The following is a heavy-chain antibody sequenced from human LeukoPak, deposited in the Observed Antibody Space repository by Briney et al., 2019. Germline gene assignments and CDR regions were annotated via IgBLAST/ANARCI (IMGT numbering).Heavy chain of an antibody. CDR2: INEDGSKK. CDR1: GFTFTNYW. V-gene: IGHV3-7*01. CDR3: ASSSYSSSSS. Sequence: GGSLRLSCAASGFTFTNYWMIWVRQAPGKELEWVANINEDGSKKYYVGSVEGRFTISRDNAKNSVFLQMNSLRAEDTAMYYCASSSYSSSSSWGQGTLVTVSS. J-gene: IGHJ5*02. D-gene: IGHD6-6*01.